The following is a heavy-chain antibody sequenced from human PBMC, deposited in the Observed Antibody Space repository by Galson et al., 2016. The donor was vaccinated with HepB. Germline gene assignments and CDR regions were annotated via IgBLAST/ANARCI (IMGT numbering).Heavy chain of an antibody. CDR2: ISGSGGST. V-gene: IGHV3-23*01. CDR3: AKDHSSNWYAYYYYYMDV. J-gene: IGHJ6*03. Sequence: SLRLSCAVSGFTFRSYPMSWVRQAPGKGLEWVSAISGSGGSTYYADSVKGRFTISRDNSKNTLYLRMNSLRAEDTAIYYCAKDHSSNWYAYYYYYMDVWG. D-gene: IGHD6-13*01. CDR1: GFTFRSYP.